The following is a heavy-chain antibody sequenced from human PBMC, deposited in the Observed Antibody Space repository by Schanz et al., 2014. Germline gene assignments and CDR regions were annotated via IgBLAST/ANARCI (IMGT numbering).Heavy chain of an antibody. Sequence: EVQLLESGGGLVQPGGSLRLSCAASGFTFSSYAMSWVRQAPGKGLEWVSAISGSGGSTYYADSVKGRFTISRDNSKNTLYLQMNSLRAEDTAVYYCARVKYCTITRCYRTETEGIYYMDVWGQGTSVTVSS. V-gene: IGHV3-23*01. J-gene: IGHJ6*03. D-gene: IGHD2-2*01. CDR3: ARVKYCTITRCYRTETEGIYYMDV. CDR2: ISGSGGST. CDR1: GFTFSSYA.